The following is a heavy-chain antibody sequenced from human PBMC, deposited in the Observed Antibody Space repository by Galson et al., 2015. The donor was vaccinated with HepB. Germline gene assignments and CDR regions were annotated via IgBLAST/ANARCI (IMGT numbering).Heavy chain of an antibody. V-gene: IGHV3-73*01. CDR3: TRLGDFSGYSSR. J-gene: IGHJ4*02. CDR1: GFTFSGSA. Sequence: SLRLSCAASGFTFSGSAIHWVRQASGKGPEWVGRIRSNTTNYATSYVPSLKGRFTISRDDSKNMAYLHIKSLKTEGTGVYYCTRLGDFSGYSSRWGQGTLVTVSA. CDR2: IRSNTTNYAT. D-gene: IGHD6-19*01.